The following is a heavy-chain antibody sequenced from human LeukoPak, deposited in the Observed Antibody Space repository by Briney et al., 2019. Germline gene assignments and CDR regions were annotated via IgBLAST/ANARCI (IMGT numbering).Heavy chain of an antibody. V-gene: IGHV3-30*04. CDR1: GFTFSSYA. CDR3: ARAPRGSSSWYYFDY. CDR2: ISYDGSNK. Sequence: PGRSLRLSCAASGFTFSSYAMHWVRQAPGKGLEWVVVISYDGSNKYYADSVKGRFTISRDNSKNTLYPQMNSLRAEDTAVYYCARAPRGSSSWYYFDYWGQGTLVTVSS. D-gene: IGHD6-13*01. J-gene: IGHJ4*02.